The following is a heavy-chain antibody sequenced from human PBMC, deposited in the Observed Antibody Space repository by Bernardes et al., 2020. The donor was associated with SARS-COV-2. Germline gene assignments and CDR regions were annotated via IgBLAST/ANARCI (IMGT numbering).Heavy chain of an antibody. D-gene: IGHD6-13*01. V-gene: IGHV3-74*01. Sequence: GSLRLSCVASGFSLSSHWMHWVRQAPGKGLVWVARISGDGSVTSNADAVKGRFTISRDNAKNTLYLQMNSLRADDTAMYYCARRMYSSNSYYFDYWGQGTLVTVSS. CDR3: ARRMYSSNSYYFDY. CDR1: GFSLSSHW. CDR2: ISGDGSVT. J-gene: IGHJ4*02.